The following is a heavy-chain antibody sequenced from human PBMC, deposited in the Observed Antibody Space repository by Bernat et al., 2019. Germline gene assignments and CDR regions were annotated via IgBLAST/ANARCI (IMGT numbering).Heavy chain of an antibody. D-gene: IGHD2-15*01. CDR2: IYYTGST. CDR1: GGSISSGDYY. Sequence: QVQLQESGPGLVKPSQTLSLTCSVSGGSISSGDYYWNWIRQPPGKGLEWIGHIYYTGSTYYNPSLKSRVTISIDTSKNQFSLKLNSVTAADTAVYYCVRGKSLPDRMFDYWGQGTLVSVSS. CDR3: VRGKSLPDRMFDY. V-gene: IGHV4-30-4*01. J-gene: IGHJ4*02.